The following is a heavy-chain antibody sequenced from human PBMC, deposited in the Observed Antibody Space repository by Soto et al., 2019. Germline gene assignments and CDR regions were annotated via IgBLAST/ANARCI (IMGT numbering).Heavy chain of an antibody. CDR3: ARGPFHYGSGSYRYYFDY. J-gene: IGHJ4*02. D-gene: IGHD3-10*01. V-gene: IGHV4-39*01. Sequence: SETLSLTCTVSGGSISSSSYYWGWIRQPPGKGLEWIGSIYYSGSTYYNPSLKSRVTISVDTSKNQFSLKLSSVTAADTAVYYCARGPFHYGSGSYRYYFDYWGQGTLVTVSS. CDR2: IYYSGST. CDR1: GGSISSSSYY.